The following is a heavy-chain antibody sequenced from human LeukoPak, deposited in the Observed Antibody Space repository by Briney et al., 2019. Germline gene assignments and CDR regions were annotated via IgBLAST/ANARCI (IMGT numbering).Heavy chain of an antibody. CDR1: GFTFSSYA. J-gene: IGHJ4*02. Sequence: PGGSLRLSCAASGFTFSSYAMSWVRQAPGKGLEWVSSISSSSSYIYYADSVKGRFTISRDNAKNSLYLQMNSLRAEDTAVYYCAKVSPRGYDFWTGPWGYWGQGTLVTVSS. CDR3: AKVSPRGYDFWTGPWGY. D-gene: IGHD3-3*01. V-gene: IGHV3-21*04. CDR2: ISSSSSYI.